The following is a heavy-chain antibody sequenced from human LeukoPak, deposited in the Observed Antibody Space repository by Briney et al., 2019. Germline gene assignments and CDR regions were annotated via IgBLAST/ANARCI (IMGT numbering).Heavy chain of an antibody. Sequence: SETLSLTCTVSGGSISSSSAYWGWIRQPPGKGLEWIGSIYYSKNTYYNPSLKSRVTISADTSKNQFSLTLGSVSATDTAVYYCVSPRGFSYGYFDYRGQGTIVTVSS. D-gene: IGHD5-18*01. CDR2: IYYSKNT. CDR1: GGSISSSSAY. CDR3: VSPRGFSYGYFDY. V-gene: IGHV4-39*01. J-gene: IGHJ4*02.